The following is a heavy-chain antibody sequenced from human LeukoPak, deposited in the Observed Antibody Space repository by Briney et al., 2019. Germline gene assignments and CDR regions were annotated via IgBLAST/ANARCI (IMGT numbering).Heavy chain of an antibody. J-gene: IGHJ4*02. Sequence: PGGSLRLSCAASGFTFSSYAMNWVRQAPGKGLEWVSAISGSGSITYYADSVKGRFTISRDNSKNTLYLQMNSLRAEDTAVYYCAKGSSYYGSGSHFDYWGQGTRVTVSS. CDR2: ISGSGSIT. V-gene: IGHV3-23*01. CDR3: AKGSSYYGSGSHFDY. CDR1: GFTFSSYA. D-gene: IGHD3-10*01.